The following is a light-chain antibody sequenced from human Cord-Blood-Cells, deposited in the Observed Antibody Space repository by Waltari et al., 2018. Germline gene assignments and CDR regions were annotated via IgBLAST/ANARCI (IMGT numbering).Light chain of an antibody. V-gene: IGKV2-29*02. J-gene: IGKJ1*01. CDR3: MQGIHLQGHGT. CDR1: QSLLHSDGKTD. Sequence: DIVMTKSPLSLSVTPGQPASISCKPTQSLLHSDGKTDWYWYLQKPGQSPQVLIYEVSNRFSGVPGRFSGSGSGTDFTLKISRVEAEDVGVYYCMQGIHLQGHGTFGQGTKVEIK. CDR2: EVS.